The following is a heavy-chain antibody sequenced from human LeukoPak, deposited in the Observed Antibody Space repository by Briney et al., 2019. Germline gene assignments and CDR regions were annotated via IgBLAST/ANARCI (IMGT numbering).Heavy chain of an antibody. Sequence: PGGSLRLSCAASGFTFSSYEMNWVRQAPGKGLEWVSYISSSGSTIYYADSVKGRFTISRDNAKNSLYLQMNSLRAEDTAVYYCARDTDQLLWFGEDQYYYYGMDVWGQGTTVTVSS. CDR3: ARDTDQLLWFGEDQYYYYGMDV. CDR1: GFTFSSYE. CDR2: ISSSGSTI. D-gene: IGHD3-10*01. J-gene: IGHJ6*02. V-gene: IGHV3-48*03.